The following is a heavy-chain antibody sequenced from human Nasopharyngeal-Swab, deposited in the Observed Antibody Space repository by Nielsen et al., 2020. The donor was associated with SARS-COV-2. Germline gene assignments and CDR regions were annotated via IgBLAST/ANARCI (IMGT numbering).Heavy chain of an antibody. V-gene: IGHV1-2*06. CDR2: INPNSGGT. CDR1: GYTFTGYY. Sequence: ASVKVSCKASGYTFTGYYMHWVRQAPGQGLEWMGRINPNSGGTNYAQKFQGRVTTTRDTSISTAYMELSRLRSDDTAVYYCARENGVMTSQGWFDPWGQGTLVTVSS. J-gene: IGHJ5*02. D-gene: IGHD3-16*01. CDR3: ARENGVMTSQGWFDP.